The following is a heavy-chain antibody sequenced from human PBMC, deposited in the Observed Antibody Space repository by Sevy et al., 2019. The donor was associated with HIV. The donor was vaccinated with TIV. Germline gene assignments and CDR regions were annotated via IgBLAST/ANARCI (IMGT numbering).Heavy chain of an antibody. CDR2: MFHSGTT. V-gene: IGHV4-38-2*02. D-gene: IGHD1-26*01. J-gene: IGHJ5*01. Sequence: SETMSLTCTVTGDSITSNYYWGWIRQSPGKSLEWIGSMFHSGTTYFNPSHASRVTMALNTPNNHLSLNLGSVTAADTAVYYWARLKDRTCRSTICDLRWFDSWGQGTPVTVSS. CDR3: ARLKDRTCRSTICDLRWFDS. CDR1: GDSITSNYY.